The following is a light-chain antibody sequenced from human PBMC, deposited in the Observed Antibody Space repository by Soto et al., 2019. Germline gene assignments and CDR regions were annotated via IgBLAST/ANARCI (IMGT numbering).Light chain of an antibody. V-gene: IGLV2-14*01. CDR1: SSDVGGYNY. CDR2: EVS. J-gene: IGLJ3*02. CDR3: SSDKSSNSWV. Sequence: QSVLTQPASVSGSLGQSITISCTGTSSDVGGYNYVSWYQQHPGKAPKLMIYEVSYRPSGVSDRFSGSKSGNTASLTISGRQPEDEADYYCSSDKSSNSWVFGGGTKLTVL.